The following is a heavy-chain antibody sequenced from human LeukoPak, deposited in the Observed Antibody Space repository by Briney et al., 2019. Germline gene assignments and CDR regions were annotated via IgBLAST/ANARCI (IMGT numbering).Heavy chain of an antibody. J-gene: IGHJ4*02. CDR2: ISDSGGST. CDR1: GFTVTDYA. V-gene: IGHV3-23*01. D-gene: IGHD6-13*01. Sequence: GGSLRLSCAASGFTVTDYALSWVRQAPGKGLEWVSVISDSGGSTYYADSVKGRFTIFRDNSKNTLHLQMNSLRAEDTAVYYCAKGLTSSWGLLDSWGQGTLVTVSS. CDR3: AKGLTSSWGLLDS.